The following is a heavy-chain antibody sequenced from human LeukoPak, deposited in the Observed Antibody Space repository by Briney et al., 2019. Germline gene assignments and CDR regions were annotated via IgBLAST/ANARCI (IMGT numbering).Heavy chain of an antibody. J-gene: IGHJ6*03. CDR1: GYTFTGYY. CDR3: ARDTAMAFYYMDV. V-gene: IGHV1-2*02. Sequence: ASVTVSCMASGYTFTGYYMHWVRQAPGQGVEGMGWINPNSGGTNYAQKFQGRVTMTRDTSISTAYMELSRLRSDDTAVYYCARDTAMAFYYMDVWGKGTTVTVSS. D-gene: IGHD5-18*01. CDR2: INPNSGGT.